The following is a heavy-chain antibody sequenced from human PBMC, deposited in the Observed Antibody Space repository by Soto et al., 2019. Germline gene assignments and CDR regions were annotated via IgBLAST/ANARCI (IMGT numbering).Heavy chain of an antibody. CDR1: GGSISSYY. V-gene: IGHV4-59*01. D-gene: IGHD3-9*01. CDR2: IYYSGST. CDR3: ARSYYDILTGYYFDY. J-gene: IGHJ4*02. Sequence: SETLSLTCTVSGGSISSYYWSWIRQPPGKGLEWIGYIYYSGSTNYNPSLKSRVTISVDTSKNQFSLKLSSVTAADTAVYYCARSYYDILTGYYFDYWGQRTLVTVSS.